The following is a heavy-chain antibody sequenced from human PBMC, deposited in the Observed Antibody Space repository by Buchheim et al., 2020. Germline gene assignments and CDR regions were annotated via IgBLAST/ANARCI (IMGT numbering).Heavy chain of an antibody. CDR3: ARRVAAAGTEGAYYYYGMDV. V-gene: IGHV5-10-1*01. Sequence: EVQLVQSGAEVKKPGESLRISCKGSGYSFTSYWISWVRQMPGKGLEWMGRIDPSDSYTNYSPSFQGHVTISADKSISPAFPQWSSLKASDTAMYYCARRVAAAGTEGAYYYYGMDVWGQGTT. J-gene: IGHJ6*02. D-gene: IGHD6-13*01. CDR2: IDPSDSYT. CDR1: GYSFTSYW.